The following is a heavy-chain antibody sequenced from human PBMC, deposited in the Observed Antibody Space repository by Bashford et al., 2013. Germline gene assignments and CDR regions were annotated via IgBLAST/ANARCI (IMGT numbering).Heavy chain of an antibody. D-gene: IGHD5-12*01. CDR2: ISSSGSTI. J-gene: IGHJ5*02. V-gene: IGHV3-11*01. Sequence: RQAPGKGLEWVSYISSSGSTIYYADSVKGRFTISRDNAKNSLYLQMNSLRAEDTAVYYCARSSGYGNGLTNWFDPWGQGTLVTVSS. CDR3: ARSSGYGNGLTNWFDP.